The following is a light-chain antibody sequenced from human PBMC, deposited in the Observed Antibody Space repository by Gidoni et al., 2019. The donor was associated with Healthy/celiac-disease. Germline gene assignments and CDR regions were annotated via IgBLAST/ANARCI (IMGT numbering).Light chain of an antibody. CDR3: QQRSNWPWT. CDR2: DAS. CDR1: QCVSSY. Sequence: EIVLTQSPATLSLSPGERATLSCRASQCVSSYLAWYQQKPGQAPRHLIYDASNRATGIPARFSGSGSGTDFTLTISRLEPEDFAVYYCQQRSNWPWTFGQGTKVEIK. V-gene: IGKV3-11*01. J-gene: IGKJ1*01.